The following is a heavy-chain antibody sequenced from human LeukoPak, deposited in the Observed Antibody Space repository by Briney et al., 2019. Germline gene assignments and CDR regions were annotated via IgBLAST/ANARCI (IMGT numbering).Heavy chain of an antibody. CDR1: GNKLTNNW. CDR3: VRFALTSSLDH. J-gene: IGHJ5*02. CDR2: IYPGYSDA. D-gene: IGHD6-13*01. V-gene: IGHV5-51*01. Sequence: GESLKISCKISGNKLTNNWIGWVRQVPGKCLEWMSLIYPGYSDAKYSPSFQDQVTLSVDASISTAYLQLSGLRASDTAIYYCVRFALTSSLDHWGQGTLVTVSS.